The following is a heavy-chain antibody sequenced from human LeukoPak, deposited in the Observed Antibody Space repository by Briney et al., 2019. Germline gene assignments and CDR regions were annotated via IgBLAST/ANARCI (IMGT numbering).Heavy chain of an antibody. CDR1: GGTFISYA. D-gene: IGHD3-22*01. V-gene: IGHV1-69*13. Sequence: SVKVSCKASGGTFISYAISWVRQAPGQGLEWMGGIIPIFGTANYAQKFQGRVTITADESTSTAYMELSSLRSEDTAVYYCARGLGFSSGYYYFDYWGQGTLVTVSS. J-gene: IGHJ4*02. CDR2: IIPIFGTA. CDR3: ARGLGFSSGYYYFDY.